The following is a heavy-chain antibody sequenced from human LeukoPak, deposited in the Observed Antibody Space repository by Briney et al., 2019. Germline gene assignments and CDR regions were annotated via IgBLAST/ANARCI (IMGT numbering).Heavy chain of an antibody. J-gene: IGHJ4*02. Sequence: GGSLTLSCSASGFTFSSYAMRWVRQAPGKGLEWVAVISYEGSNKYYADSVTGPCTIFRDNSKHTLYLQMNSLRAEDTAVYYCARGRGYSSGWYFGYWGQGTLVTVSS. V-gene: IGHV3-30*04. D-gene: IGHD6-19*01. CDR2: ISYEGSNK. CDR3: ARGRGYSSGWYFGY. CDR1: GFTFSSYA.